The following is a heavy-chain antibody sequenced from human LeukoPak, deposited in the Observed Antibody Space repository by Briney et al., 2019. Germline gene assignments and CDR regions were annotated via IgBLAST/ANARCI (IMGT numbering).Heavy chain of an antibody. D-gene: IGHD3-3*01. CDR3: ARANYDFWRGPFGYFDY. J-gene: IGHJ4*02. V-gene: IGHV1-2*02. CDR1: GYTFTGYY. Sequence: GASVKVSCKASGYTFTGYYMHWVRQAPGQGLEWMGWINPNSGGTNYAQKFQGRVTMTRDTSISTAYMELSRLRSDDTAVYYCARANYDFWRGPFGYFDYWGQGTLVTVSS. CDR2: INPNSGGT.